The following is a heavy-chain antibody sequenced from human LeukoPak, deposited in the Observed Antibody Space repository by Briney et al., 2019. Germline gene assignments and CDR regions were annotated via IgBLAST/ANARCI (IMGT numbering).Heavy chain of an antibody. Sequence: SETLSLTCAVSGDSITSTNWWTWVRQPPGKGLEWIGEIYHSGSTNYNPSLKSRVTISLDRSRNQFSLRLNSVTAADTAVYYCARGVNSARYFDYWGQGTLVTVSS. CDR1: GDSITSTNW. CDR2: IYHSGST. J-gene: IGHJ4*02. V-gene: IGHV4-4*02. D-gene: IGHD1/OR15-1a*01. CDR3: ARGVNSARYFDY.